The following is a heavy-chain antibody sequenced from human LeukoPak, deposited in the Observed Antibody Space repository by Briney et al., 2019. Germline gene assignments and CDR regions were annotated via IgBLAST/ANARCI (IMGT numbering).Heavy chain of an antibody. CDR1: GFTVSSNS. CDR3: ARVAEGGKGFDY. J-gene: IGHJ4*02. V-gene: IGHV3-53*01. D-gene: IGHD2-15*01. CDR2: IYSDNT. Sequence: GGSLRLSCTVSGFTVSSNSMSWVRQAPGKGLEWVSSIYSDNTHYSDSVKGRFTISRDNSKNTLYLQMNSLRAGDTAVYYCARVAEGGKGFDYWGQGTLVTVSS.